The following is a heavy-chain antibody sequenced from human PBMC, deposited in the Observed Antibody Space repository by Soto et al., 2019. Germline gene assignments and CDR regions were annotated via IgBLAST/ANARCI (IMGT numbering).Heavy chain of an antibody. CDR1: GFAFSSYA. CDR3: AKGGGFGLPPGYYLPMDL. D-gene: IGHD1-26*01. Sequence: PGGSLRLSCAASGFAFSSYAMSWVRLPPGKGLEWVSVITGSGDDTFYADSVKGRFSISRDNSKNTLYLQLNRLRVEDTAIYYCAKGGGFGLPPGYYLPMDLWGQGTSVTV. V-gene: IGHV3-23*01. J-gene: IGHJ6*02. CDR2: ITGSGDDT.